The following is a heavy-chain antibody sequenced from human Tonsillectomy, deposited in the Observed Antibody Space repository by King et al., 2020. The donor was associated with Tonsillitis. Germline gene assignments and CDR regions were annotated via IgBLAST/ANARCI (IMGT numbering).Heavy chain of an antibody. CDR2: INPNNGGT. Sequence: QLVQSGAEVKKPGASVKVSCKASRYTFTGYYMHWVRQAPGQGLEWMGWINPNNGGTNYARKFQGRVTMTRDKSISTAYMELSRLRSDDTAAYYCASGLRDYDSSAKGAFDIWGQGTMVTVSS. CDR1: RYTFTGYY. V-gene: IGHV1-2*02. CDR3: ASGLRDYDSSAKGAFDI. J-gene: IGHJ3*02. D-gene: IGHD3-22*01.